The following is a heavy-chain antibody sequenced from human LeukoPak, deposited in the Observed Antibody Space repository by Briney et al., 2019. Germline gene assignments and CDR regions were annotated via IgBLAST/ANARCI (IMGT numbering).Heavy chain of an antibody. CDR2: ITSSNSYI. V-gene: IGHV3-21*01. J-gene: IGHJ4*02. Sequence: PGGSLRLSCAASGFTFNTYSMNWVRQAPGKGLEWVSSITSSNSYIYYADSVKGRFTISRDNAKNTLYLQMNSLRAEDTAVYYCAKSRGYPDYWGQGTLVTVSS. CDR3: AKSRGYPDY. CDR1: GFTFNTYS. D-gene: IGHD6-25*01.